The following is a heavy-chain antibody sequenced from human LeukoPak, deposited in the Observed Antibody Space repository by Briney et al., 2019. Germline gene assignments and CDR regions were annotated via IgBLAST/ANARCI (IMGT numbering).Heavy chain of an antibody. V-gene: IGHV1-18*01. J-gene: IGHJ6*04. CDR2: ISAYNGNT. CDR3: ARAMNPGGALDV. CDR1: GYTFTSYG. Sequence: ASVKVSCKASGYTFTSYGVSWVRQAPGQGLEWMGWISAYNGNTNYAQNLQGRVTMTTDTSTSTAYMELRSLRSDDTAVYYCARAMNPGGALDVWGKGTTVTVSS. D-gene: IGHD3-16*01.